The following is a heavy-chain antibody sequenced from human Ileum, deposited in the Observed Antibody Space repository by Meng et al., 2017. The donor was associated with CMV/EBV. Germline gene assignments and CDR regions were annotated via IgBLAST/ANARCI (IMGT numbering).Heavy chain of an antibody. J-gene: IGHJ1*01. Sequence: QVQLVEAGXGVVQPGGSLRLSCGASGFSFSSYAMHWVRQAPGKGLEWVAFISYDGSYQNYADSVIGRFTISRDISKNTLYLQMNSLRDEDTALYFCGKERTGYYIQHWGQGTLVTVSS. CDR2: ISYDGSYQ. CDR3: GKERTGYYIQH. D-gene: IGHD3/OR15-3a*01. V-gene: IGHV3-30*02. CDR1: GFSFSSYA.